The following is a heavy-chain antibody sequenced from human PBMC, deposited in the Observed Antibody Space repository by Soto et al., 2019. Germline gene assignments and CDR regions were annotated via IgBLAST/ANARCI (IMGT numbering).Heavy chain of an antibody. CDR2: LYTEGTT. D-gene: IGHD3-16*01. V-gene: IGHV3-53*01. J-gene: IGHJ6*02. Sequence: GGSLRLSCVASRLTVSHNYMAWVRQAPEMGLEWVSILYTEGTTYYADSVKGRFTISRDSSKNTLFLQMDSLRAEDTAVYYCLRPRPSGENYGMDVWGPGTTVTVSS. CDR1: RLTVSHNY. CDR3: LRPRPSGENYGMDV.